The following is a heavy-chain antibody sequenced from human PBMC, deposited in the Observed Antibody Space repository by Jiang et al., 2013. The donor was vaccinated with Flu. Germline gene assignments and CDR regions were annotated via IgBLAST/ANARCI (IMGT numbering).Heavy chain of an antibody. V-gene: IGHV6-1*01. CDR1: GDSVSSNSAA. Sequence: TLSLTCAISGDSVSSNSAAWNWIRQSPSRGLEWLGRTYYRSKWYNDYAVSVKSRITINPDTSKNQFSLQLNSVTPEDTAVYYCARGRYCTNGVCYPRTNGMDVWGQGTTVTVSS. D-gene: IGHD2-8*01. CDR3: ARGRYCTNGVCYPRTNGMDV. CDR2: TYYRSKWYN. J-gene: IGHJ6*02.